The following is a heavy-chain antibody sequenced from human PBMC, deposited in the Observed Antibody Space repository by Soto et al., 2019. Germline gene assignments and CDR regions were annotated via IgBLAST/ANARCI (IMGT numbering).Heavy chain of an antibody. Sequence: QVQLVESGGGVVQPGRSLRLSCAASGFTVSSYAMHWVRQAPGKGLEWVAVISYDGSNKYYADSVKGRLTISRDNSKNTLYLQMNSVRAEDAAVYDCARDREGGGLVISHYFDYWGQGTLVTVSS. CDR3: ARDREGGGLVISHYFDY. CDR1: GFTVSSYA. D-gene: IGHD6-19*01. CDR2: ISYDGSNK. J-gene: IGHJ4*02. V-gene: IGHV3-30-3*01.